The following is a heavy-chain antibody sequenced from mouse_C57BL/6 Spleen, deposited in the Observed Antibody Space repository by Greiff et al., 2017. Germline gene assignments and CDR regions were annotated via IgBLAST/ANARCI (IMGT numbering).Heavy chain of an antibody. J-gene: IGHJ3*01. CDR2: ISSGSSTI. D-gene: IGHD2-2*01. CDR3: ARPYGYGWFAY. Sequence: EVKLMESGGGLVKPGGSLKLSCAASGFTFSDYGMHWVRQAPEKGLEWVAYISSGSSTIYYADTVKGRFTISRDNAKNTLFLQMTSLRSEDTAMYYCARPYGYGWFAYWGQGTLVTVSA. V-gene: IGHV5-17*01. CDR1: GFTFSDYG.